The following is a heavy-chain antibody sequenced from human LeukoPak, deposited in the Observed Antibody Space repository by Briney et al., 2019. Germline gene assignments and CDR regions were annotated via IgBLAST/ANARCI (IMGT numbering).Heavy chain of an antibody. Sequence: GGSLRLSCAASGFTFSSYWMSWVRQAPGKGLEWVANIKQDGSEKYYVDSVKGRFTISRDNAKNSLYLQMNSLRAEDTAVYYCARVHSGGSYYAGAEYFQHWGQGTLVTVSS. J-gene: IGHJ1*01. CDR3: ARVHSGGSYYAGAEYFQH. CDR2: IKQDGSEK. D-gene: IGHD1-26*01. V-gene: IGHV3-7*01. CDR1: GFTFSSYW.